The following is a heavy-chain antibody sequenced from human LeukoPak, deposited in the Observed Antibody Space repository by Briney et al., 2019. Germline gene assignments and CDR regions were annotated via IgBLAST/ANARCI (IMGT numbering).Heavy chain of an antibody. Sequence: GRSLRLSCAASGFTFSSYGMHWVRQAPGKGLEWVAVISYDGSNKYYADSVKGRFTVSRDNPKNTLYLQMNSLRAEDTAIYYCAKVGADPPLNYYDSSIDYWGQGTLVAVSS. CDR2: ISYDGSNK. CDR1: GFTFSSYG. J-gene: IGHJ4*02. V-gene: IGHV3-30*18. D-gene: IGHD3-22*01. CDR3: AKVGADPPLNYYDSSIDY.